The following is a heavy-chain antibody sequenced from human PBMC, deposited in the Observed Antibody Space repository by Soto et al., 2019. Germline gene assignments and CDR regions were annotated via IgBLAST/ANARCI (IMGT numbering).Heavy chain of an antibody. J-gene: IGHJ3*02. CDR2: ISWNSGSI. Sequence: GGSLRLSCAASGFTFDDYAMHWVRQAPGKGLEWVSGISWNSGSIGYADSVKGRFTISRDNAKNSLYLQMNSLRAEDTALYYCAKVQTIFGVVSARGAFDIWGQGTMVTVSS. CDR1: GFTFDDYA. CDR3: AKVQTIFGVVSARGAFDI. D-gene: IGHD3-3*01. V-gene: IGHV3-9*01.